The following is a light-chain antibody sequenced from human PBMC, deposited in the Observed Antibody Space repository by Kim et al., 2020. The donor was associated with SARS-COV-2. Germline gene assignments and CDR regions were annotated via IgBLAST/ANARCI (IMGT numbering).Light chain of an antibody. Sequence: TRSLSPGERATLSCRASQSVSSSYLAWYQQKPGQAPRLLIYGASSRATGIPDRFSGSGSGTDFTLTISRLEPEDFAVYYCQQSRNTFGQGTKLEIK. CDR2: GAS. J-gene: IGKJ2*01. CDR1: QSVSSSY. CDR3: QQSRNT. V-gene: IGKV3-20*01.